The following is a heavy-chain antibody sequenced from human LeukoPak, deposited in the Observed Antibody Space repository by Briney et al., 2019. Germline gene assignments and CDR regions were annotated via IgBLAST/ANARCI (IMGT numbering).Heavy chain of an antibody. CDR1: GFTFSSYA. Sequence: GGSQRLSCAASGFTFSSYAMSWVRQAPGKGLEWASSISGSDGTTYYADSVKGRFTISRDNSKNTLYLQMNSLRAEDTAVYYCAKGVIDGYGNYFDYWGQGTLVTVSS. CDR3: AKGVIDGYGNYFDY. J-gene: IGHJ4*02. CDR2: ISGSDGTT. D-gene: IGHD5-24*01. V-gene: IGHV3-23*01.